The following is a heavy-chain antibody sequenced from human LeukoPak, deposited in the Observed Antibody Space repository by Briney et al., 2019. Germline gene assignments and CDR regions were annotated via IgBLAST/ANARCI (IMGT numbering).Heavy chain of an antibody. CDR1: GFTFSSYG. CDR3: AKDLRRYYYGSGSYTTLDY. D-gene: IGHD3-10*01. CDR2: IRFDGINK. Sequence: GGSLRLSCAASGFTFSSYGMHWVRQAPGKGLEWVAFIRFDGINKYYADSVKGRFTISRDNSQNTLYLQMNSLRAEDTAVYYCAKDLRRYYYGSGSYTTLDYWGQGTLVTVSS. J-gene: IGHJ4*02. V-gene: IGHV3-30*02.